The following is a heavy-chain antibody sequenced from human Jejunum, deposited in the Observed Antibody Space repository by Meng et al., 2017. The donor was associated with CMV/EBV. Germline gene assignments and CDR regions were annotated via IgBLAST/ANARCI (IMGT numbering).Heavy chain of an antibody. CDR3: ARHSATAGDY. CDR2: IYHSGNN. V-gene: IGHV4-38-2*02. D-gene: IGHD5-18*01. Sequence: TCTVSGYSISSGYNWDWIRRPPGKGLEWIGSIYHSGNNIYNPSLKSRVTISVDTSKNQFSLKLSSVTAADTAVYYCARHSATAGDYWGQGTLVTVSS. CDR1: GYSISSGYN. J-gene: IGHJ4*02.